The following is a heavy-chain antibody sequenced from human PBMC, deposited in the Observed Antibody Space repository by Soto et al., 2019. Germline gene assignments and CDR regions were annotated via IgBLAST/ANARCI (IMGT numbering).Heavy chain of an antibody. CDR2: IVPIFGTA. J-gene: IGHJ6*02. V-gene: IGHV1-69*01. CDR1: GGTFSSYA. Sequence: QVQLVQSGAEVKKPGSSVKVSCKASGGTFSSYAISWVRQAPGQGLEWMGGIVPIFGTANYAQKFQGRVTITADESTSTSYMELSSLRSDDTAVYYCARGGIVVVPAAIRVVRDGMDLWGQGTTVTVSS. D-gene: IGHD2-2*02. CDR3: ARGGIVVVPAAIRVVRDGMDL.